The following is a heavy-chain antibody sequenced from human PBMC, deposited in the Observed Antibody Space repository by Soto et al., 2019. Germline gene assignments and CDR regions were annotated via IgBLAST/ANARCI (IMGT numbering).Heavy chain of an antibody. D-gene: IGHD3-10*01. CDR1: GDSVSSNSAA. CDR2: TYYRSKWYN. V-gene: IGHV6-1*01. J-gene: IGHJ5*02. Sequence: SQTLSLTCAISGDSVSSNSAAWNWIRQSPSRGLEWLGRTYYRSKWYNDYAVSVKSRITINPDTSKNQFSLQLNSVTPEDTAVYYCARGRGPPQTMVRGEKQHNWFDPWGQGTLVTVSS. CDR3: ARGRGPPQTMVRGEKQHNWFDP.